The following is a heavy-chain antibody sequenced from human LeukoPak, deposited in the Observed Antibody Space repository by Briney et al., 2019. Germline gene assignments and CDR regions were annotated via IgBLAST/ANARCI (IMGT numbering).Heavy chain of an antibody. CDR3: AREILTYYFDY. Sequence: GGSLRLSCAASGFTFSSYAMHWVRQAPGKGLEWVAVISYDGSNKYYADSVKGRFTISRDNSKNTLYLQMNSLRAEDTAVYYCAREILTYYFDYWGQGTLVTVSS. V-gene: IGHV3-30-3*01. CDR2: ISYDGSNK. J-gene: IGHJ4*02. D-gene: IGHD2-8*02. CDR1: GFTFSSYA.